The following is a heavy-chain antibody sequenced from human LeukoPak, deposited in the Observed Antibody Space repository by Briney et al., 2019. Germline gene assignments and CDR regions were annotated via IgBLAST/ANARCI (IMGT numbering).Heavy chain of an antibody. CDR1: GYTFTSYG. CDR2: ISAYNGNT. D-gene: IGHD1-26*01. Sequence: ASVKVSCKASGYTFTSYGISWVRQAPGQGLEWMGWISAYNGNTNYAQELQGRVTMTTDTSTSTAYMELRSLRSDDTAVYYCARDFRRFSGSYSFDYWGQGTLVTVSS. V-gene: IGHV1-18*01. CDR3: ARDFRRFSGSYSFDY. J-gene: IGHJ4*02.